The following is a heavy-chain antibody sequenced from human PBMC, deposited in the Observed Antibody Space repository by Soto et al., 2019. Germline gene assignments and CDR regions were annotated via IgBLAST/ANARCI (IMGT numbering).Heavy chain of an antibody. V-gene: IGHV5-51*01. CDR3: ARRTTVTGYYYYYGMDV. J-gene: IGHJ6*02. CDR1: GYNVCSYR. Sequence: GEALKISRKGSGYNVCSYRSSSVRQKTRKGLEWMGIIYPGDSDTRYSPSFQGQVTISADKSISTAYLQWSSLKASDTAMYYCARRTTVTGYYYYYGMDVWGQGTTVTVSS. D-gene: IGHD4-4*01. CDR2: IYPGDSDT.